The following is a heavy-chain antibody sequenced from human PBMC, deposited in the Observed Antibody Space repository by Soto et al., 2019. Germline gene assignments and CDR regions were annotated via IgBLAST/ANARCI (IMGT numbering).Heavy chain of an antibody. D-gene: IGHD1-26*01. CDR2: IYYSGST. CDR3: ATQEVGGSYVYTFDP. Sequence: SETLSLTCTVSGGSISSSSYYWGWIRQPPGKGLEWIGSIYYSGSTYYNPSLKSRVTVSVDTSKNHFSLKLSSVTAADTAVYYCATQEVGGSYVYTFDPWGQGTLVTVSS. J-gene: IGHJ5*02. CDR1: GGSISSSSYY. V-gene: IGHV4-39*02.